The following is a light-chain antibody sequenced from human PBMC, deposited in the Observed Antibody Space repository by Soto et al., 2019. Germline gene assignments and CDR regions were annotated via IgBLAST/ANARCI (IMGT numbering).Light chain of an antibody. CDR2: DAT. CDR1: NIGSKI. J-gene: IGLJ1*01. Sequence: SYELTQPPSVSVAPGQTATIPCGGNNIGSKIVHWYKQRPGQAPVAVVFDATDRPSGIPDRISASRSGDTATLTISRVDAGDEADYYCQVWASTAEFFVFGSGTKLTVL. V-gene: IGLV3-21*02. CDR3: QVWASTAEFFV.